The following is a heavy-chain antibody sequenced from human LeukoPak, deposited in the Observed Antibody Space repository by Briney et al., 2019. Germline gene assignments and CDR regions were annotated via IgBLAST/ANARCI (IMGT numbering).Heavy chain of an antibody. V-gene: IGHV4-4*02. CDR2: IYHSGSP. CDR3: ASATLYYYYGMDV. J-gene: IGHJ6*04. CDR1: GGSISSSNW. Sequence: SETLSLTCAVSGGSISSSNWWSWVRQPPGKGLEWTGEIYHSGSPNYNPSLKSRVTISVDKSKSQFSLKLSSVTAADTAVYYCASATLYYYYGMDVWGKGTTVTVSS.